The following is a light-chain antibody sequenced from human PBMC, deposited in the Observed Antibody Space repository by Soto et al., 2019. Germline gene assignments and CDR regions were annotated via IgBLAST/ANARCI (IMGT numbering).Light chain of an antibody. V-gene: IGKV3-20*01. J-gene: IGKJ4*01. Sequence: EIVLTQSPGTLSLSPGESTTISCRASQSVGRNFLAWYQQKPGRAPRLLIHGASYRATGIPDRFSGSGSDTDFTLTISRLEPEDSAVYYCHQYAASPLTFGGGTKVEIK. CDR1: QSVGRNF. CDR2: GAS. CDR3: HQYAASPLT.